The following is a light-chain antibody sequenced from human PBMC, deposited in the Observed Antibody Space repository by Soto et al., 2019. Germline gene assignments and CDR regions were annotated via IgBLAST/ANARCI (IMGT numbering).Light chain of an antibody. CDR3: HQYANPTT. CDR1: QSVSSGY. V-gene: IGKV3-20*01. CDR2: GAS. Sequence: EIVLTHSPGTLSLSPGDGATLSCRASQSVSSGYLAWYQQKPGQAPRLLIYGASRRATGIPDRFSGSGSGTDLALSISRLEPRDFAVYWCHQYANPTTLGQGSK. J-gene: IGKJ1*01.